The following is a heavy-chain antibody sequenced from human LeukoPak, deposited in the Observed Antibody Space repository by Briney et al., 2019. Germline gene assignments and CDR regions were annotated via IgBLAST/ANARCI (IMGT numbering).Heavy chain of an antibody. D-gene: IGHD3-22*01. J-gene: IGHJ4*02. Sequence: PSETLSHTCTVSGGSINSYYWSWIRQPAGKGLEWIGRFYTSGTTNYNASLKSRVTVSVDTSKNHFSLQLRSVTAADTAVYYCASTTYHYDTSGHYFLDYWGQGSLVTVSS. CDR3: ASTTYHYDTSGHYFLDY. CDR1: GGSINSYY. CDR2: FYTSGTT. V-gene: IGHV4-4*07.